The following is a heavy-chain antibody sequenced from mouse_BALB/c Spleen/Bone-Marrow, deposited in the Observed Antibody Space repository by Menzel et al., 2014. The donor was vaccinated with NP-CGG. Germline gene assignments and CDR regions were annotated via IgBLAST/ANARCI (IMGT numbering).Heavy chain of an antibody. CDR2: INPSTGYT. J-gene: IGHJ4*01. V-gene: IGHV1-7*01. CDR3: ASPYGNYDAMDY. Sequence: VQLQQSGAELAKPGASVKMSCEASGYTFTSYWMHWVKQRPGQGLEWIGYINPSTGYTEYNQKFKDKATLTADKSSSTAYMQLSSLTSEDSAVYYCASPYGNYDAMDYWGQGTSVTVSS. CDR1: GYTFTSYW. D-gene: IGHD2-1*01.